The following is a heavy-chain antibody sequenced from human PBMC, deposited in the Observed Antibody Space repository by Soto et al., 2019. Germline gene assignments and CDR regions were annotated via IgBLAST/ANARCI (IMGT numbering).Heavy chain of an antibody. CDR2: IYYSGST. CDR1: GGSISSGGYY. D-gene: IGHD4-17*01. CDR3: ARDVRVTTNYYGMDV. Sequence: SETLSLTCTVSGGSISSGGYYWSWIRQHPGKGLEWIGYIYYSGSTYYNPSLKSRVTISVDTSKNQFSLKLSSVTAADTAVYYCARDVRVTTNYYGMDVWGQGTTVTVSS. V-gene: IGHV4-31*03. J-gene: IGHJ6*02.